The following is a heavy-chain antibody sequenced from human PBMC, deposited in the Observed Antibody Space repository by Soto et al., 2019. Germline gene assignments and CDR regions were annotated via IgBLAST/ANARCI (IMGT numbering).Heavy chain of an antibody. Sequence: SETLSLTCTVSVDSITTYYWSWIRQPAGKGLEWIGRIDTSGNTNYNPSLKSRVTMSVDTSKKQFSLKLSSVTAADTAVYYCARGLLYSSSVSYYYGMDVWGQGTTVTVSS. CDR2: IDTSGNT. D-gene: IGHD6-13*01. CDR1: VDSITTYY. J-gene: IGHJ6*02. V-gene: IGHV4-4*07. CDR3: ARGLLYSSSVSYYYGMDV.